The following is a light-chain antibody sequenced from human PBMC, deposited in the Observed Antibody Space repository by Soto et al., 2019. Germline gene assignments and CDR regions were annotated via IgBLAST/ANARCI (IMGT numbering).Light chain of an antibody. V-gene: IGKV1-17*01. CDR2: AAS. J-gene: IGKJ4*02. CDR1: QGISDD. Sequence: DIQMTQSPSSLSASVGDRVTITCRASQGISDDLGWYQQKPGKAPKRLIYAASTLQSGVPSRFSGSGSGTEFTLTISSLQPEDFATYYCLHHNSYLALTFGGGTKVEIK. CDR3: LHHNSYLALT.